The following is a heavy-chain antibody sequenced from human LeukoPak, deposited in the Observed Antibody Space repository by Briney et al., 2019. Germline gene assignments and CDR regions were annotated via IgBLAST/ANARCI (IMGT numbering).Heavy chain of an antibody. CDR3: ARAVKWDY. CDR2: IRYDGSNK. D-gene: IGHD1-26*01. Sequence: GGSLRLSCAASGFTFSSYGMHWVRQAPGEGLEWVAFIRYDGSNKYYADSVKGRFTISRDNAKNSVYLQMDSLRAEDTGVYYCARAVKWDYWGQGTLVTVSS. J-gene: IGHJ4*02. CDR1: GFTFSSYG. V-gene: IGHV3-30*02.